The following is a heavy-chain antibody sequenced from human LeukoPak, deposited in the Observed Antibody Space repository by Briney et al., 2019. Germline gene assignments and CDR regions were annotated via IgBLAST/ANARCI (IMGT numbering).Heavy chain of an antibody. J-gene: IGHJ3*02. D-gene: IGHD3-10*01. Sequence: SETLSLTCSVSGGSISSYYWSWIRQPPGQGLEWIGYIYYSGSTNYNHSLKSRVTISVDTAKNQCSLKLSSVTAADSAVYYGARSLYYYGSDSFDIWGQGTMVTVSS. CDR2: IYYSGST. CDR1: GGSISSYY. CDR3: ARSLYYYGSDSFDI. V-gene: IGHV4-59*01.